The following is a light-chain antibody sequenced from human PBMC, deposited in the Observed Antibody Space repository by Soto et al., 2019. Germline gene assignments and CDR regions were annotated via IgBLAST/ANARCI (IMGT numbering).Light chain of an antibody. CDR2: DAS. V-gene: IGKV3-11*01. Sequence: EIVLTQSPATLSLSPGERATLSCRASQSISSYLAWFQQKPGQAPRLLIYDASSRATGIPARFSGSGSGTDFTLTNSSVESEDSAAYYCQQRYNRYTFGQGTKLEIK. CDR3: QQRYNRYT. J-gene: IGKJ2*01. CDR1: QSISSY.